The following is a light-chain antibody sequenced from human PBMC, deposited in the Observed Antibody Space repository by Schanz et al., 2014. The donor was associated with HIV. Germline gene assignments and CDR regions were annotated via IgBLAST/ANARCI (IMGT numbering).Light chain of an antibody. V-gene: IGKV1-39*01. CDR1: QSISSH. CDR2: AAS. CDR3: QQSYDTPRT. J-gene: IGKJ1*01. Sequence: DIQMTQSPSSLSASVGDSVTISCRASQSISSHLNWYQQKPGKAPKLLIYAASTLRSGVPSRFSGSGSGTDFTLTISSLQPEDFATYFCQQSYDTPRTFGQGTKVEIK.